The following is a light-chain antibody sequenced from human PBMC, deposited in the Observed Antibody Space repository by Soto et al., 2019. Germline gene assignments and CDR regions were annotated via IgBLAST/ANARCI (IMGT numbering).Light chain of an antibody. CDR1: QSVSSY. J-gene: IGKJ4*01. V-gene: IGKV3-11*01. CDR2: DAS. CDR3: QQRSNWPPEVF. Sequence: EIVLTQSPATLSLSPGEGATLSCRASQSVSSYLAWYQQKPGQAPRLLIYDASNRATGIPARFSGSGSGTDFTLTISSLEPEDFAVYYCQQRSNWPPEVFFGGGTKVDIK.